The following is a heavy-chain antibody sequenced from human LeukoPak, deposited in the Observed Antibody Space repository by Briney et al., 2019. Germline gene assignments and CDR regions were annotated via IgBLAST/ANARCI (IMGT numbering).Heavy chain of an antibody. CDR3: AKDSIVVVPAAMTGFDP. D-gene: IGHD2-2*01. J-gene: IGHJ5*02. Sequence: GGSLRLSCAASGFTFRSYVMSWVRQAPGKGPEWVSSISGGGAITSYADSVKGRFTISRDNSKNTLYLQMNSLRAEDTAVYYCAKDSIVVVPAAMTGFDPWGQGTLVTVSS. V-gene: IGHV3-23*01. CDR1: GFTFRSYV. CDR2: ISGGGAIT.